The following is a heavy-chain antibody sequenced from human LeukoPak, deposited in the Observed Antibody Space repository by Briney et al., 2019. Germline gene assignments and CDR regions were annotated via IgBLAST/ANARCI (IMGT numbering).Heavy chain of an antibody. J-gene: IGHJ4*02. CDR2: IYYSGTT. V-gene: IGHV4-39*07. CDR3: ARVSYEMDY. CDR1: SGSISSSSYY. D-gene: IGHD3-16*01. Sequence: AETLSLTCTVSSGSISSSSYYWGWIRQPPGKGLEWIGSIYYSGTTYYNPSLKSRVTISVETSKNQFSLKLSSVTAADTAVYYCARVSYEMDYWGQGTLVTVSS.